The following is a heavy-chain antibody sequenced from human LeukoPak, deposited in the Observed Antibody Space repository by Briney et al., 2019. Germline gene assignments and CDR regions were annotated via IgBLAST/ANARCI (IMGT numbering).Heavy chain of an antibody. CDR2: INPNSGGT. Sequence: GASVKVSCKASGYTFTGYYMHWVRQAPGQGLEWMGRINPNSGGTNYAQKFQGRVTMTRDTSISTAYMELSRLRSEDTAVYYCARSHYGDYKFDYWGQGTLVTVSS. J-gene: IGHJ4*02. CDR1: GYTFTGYY. CDR3: ARSHYGDYKFDY. D-gene: IGHD4-17*01. V-gene: IGHV1-2*06.